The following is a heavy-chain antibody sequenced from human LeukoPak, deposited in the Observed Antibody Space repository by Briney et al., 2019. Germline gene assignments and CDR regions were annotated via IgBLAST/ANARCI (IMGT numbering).Heavy chain of an antibody. CDR1: GNYITSDF. CDR3: ARLDCLSDECYNY. V-gene: IGHV4-59*08. Sequence: SETLSLTCIVSGNYITSDFWSWIRQSPGKGLAWIGYINYSGRSEYDPSLKSRVAISVDRSRKRVSLKMRSVTAADTAVYYCARLDCLSDECYNYWAVGALVTVSS. CDR2: INYSGRS. D-gene: IGHD2-21*01. J-gene: IGHJ4*02.